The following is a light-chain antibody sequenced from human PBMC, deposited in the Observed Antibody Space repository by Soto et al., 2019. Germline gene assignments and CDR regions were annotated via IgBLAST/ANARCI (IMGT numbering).Light chain of an antibody. Sequence: EIVLTQSPGTLSLSPGERATLSCRASQSVSSSYLAWYQQKPGQTPRLLIYGASSRATGIPDRFSGSGSGTAFILTISRLEPEDFGIYYCQQYGSSPYTFGQGTRLEIK. V-gene: IGKV3-20*01. CDR1: QSVSSSY. CDR2: GAS. CDR3: QQYGSSPYT. J-gene: IGKJ2*01.